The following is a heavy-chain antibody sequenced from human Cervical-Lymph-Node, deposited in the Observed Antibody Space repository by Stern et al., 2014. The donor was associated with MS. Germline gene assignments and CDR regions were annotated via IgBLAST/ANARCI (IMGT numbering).Heavy chain of an antibody. CDR1: GFAFSDYG. Sequence: VQLLESGGGVVQPGRSLRLSCAASGFAFSDYGMHWVRQAPGKGLEWVAVISFDGRYKFYADSVKGRCTISRDNSQNTLHLQVNSLRTEDTALYYCAKASSGGYDFRLAETWGQGTLVIVSS. V-gene: IGHV3-30*18. J-gene: IGHJ5*02. CDR3: AKASSGGYDFRLAET. D-gene: IGHD5-12*01. CDR2: ISFDGRYK.